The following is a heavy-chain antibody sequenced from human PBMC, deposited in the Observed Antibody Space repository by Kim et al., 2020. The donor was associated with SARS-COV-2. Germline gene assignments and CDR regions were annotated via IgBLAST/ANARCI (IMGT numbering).Heavy chain of an antibody. CDR1: GFTFSSYS. Sequence: GGSLRLSCAASGFTFSSYSMNWVRQAPGKGLEWVSYISSSSSTIYYADSVKGRFTISRDNPKNSLYLQMNSLRDEDTAVYYCARDLQWLVRYFFDYWGQGTLVTVSS. CDR2: ISSSSSTI. CDR3: ARDLQWLVRYFFDY. J-gene: IGHJ4*02. D-gene: IGHD6-19*01. V-gene: IGHV3-48*02.